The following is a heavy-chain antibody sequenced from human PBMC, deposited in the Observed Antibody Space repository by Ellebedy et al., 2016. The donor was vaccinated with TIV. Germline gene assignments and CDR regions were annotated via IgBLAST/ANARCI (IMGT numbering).Heavy chain of an antibody. CDR3: ARDATVTANWFDP. D-gene: IGHD4-17*01. V-gene: IGHV4-61*02. Sequence: LRLXCAVSGDSISSGSYFWSCIRQPAGKGLEWIGRIYTSGSTNYNPSLKSRATMSIDTSKNQFSLRLRSVTATDTAVYYCARDATVTANWFDPWGQGTLVTVSS. CDR2: IYTSGST. J-gene: IGHJ5*02. CDR1: GDSISSGSYF.